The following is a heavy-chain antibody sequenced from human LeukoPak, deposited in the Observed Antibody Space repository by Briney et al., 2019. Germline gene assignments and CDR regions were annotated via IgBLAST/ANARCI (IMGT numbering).Heavy chain of an antibody. D-gene: IGHD2-21*02. CDR1: GGSISSGGYY. V-gene: IGHV4-39*07. J-gene: IGHJ4*02. CDR3: ARVTTLIDY. Sequence: SETLSLTCTVSGGSISSGGYYWSWIRQPPGTGLEWIGEINHSGSTNYNPSLKSRVTISVDTSKNQFSLKLSSVTAADTAVYYCARVTTLIDYWGQGTLVTVSS. CDR2: INHSGST.